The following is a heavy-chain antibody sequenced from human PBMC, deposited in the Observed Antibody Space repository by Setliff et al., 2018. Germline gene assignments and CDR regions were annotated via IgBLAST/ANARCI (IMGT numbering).Heavy chain of an antibody. J-gene: IGHJ6*02. CDR1: GFTFSNAW. Sequence: GSLRLSCAASGFTFSNAWMSWVRQAPGKGLEWVGRIKSKTDGGTTDYAAPVKGRFTISRDDSKNTLYLQMNSLKTEDTAVYYCTTDTYYYDSSGWHGYADYNMDVWGQGTTVTVSS. V-gene: IGHV3-15*01. CDR3: TTDTYYYDSSGWHGYADYNMDV. D-gene: IGHD3-22*01. CDR2: IKSKTDGGTT.